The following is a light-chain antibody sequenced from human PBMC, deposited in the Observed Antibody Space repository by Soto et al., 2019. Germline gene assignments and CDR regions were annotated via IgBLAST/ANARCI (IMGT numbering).Light chain of an antibody. V-gene: IGKV1-5*03. J-gene: IGKJ1*01. CDR1: QSISSW. CDR2: KAS. CDR3: QQYNSYRT. Sequence: DIQMTKSPSTLYASVGDRVTITCRASQSISSWLAWYQQKPGKAPKLLIYKASSLESGVPSRFSGSGSGTEFTLTISSLQPDDFATYYCQQYNSYRTFGQGTKVEIK.